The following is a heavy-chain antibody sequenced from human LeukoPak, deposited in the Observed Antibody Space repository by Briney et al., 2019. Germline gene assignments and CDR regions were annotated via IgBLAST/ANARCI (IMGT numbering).Heavy chain of an antibody. V-gene: IGHV4-61*01. CDR3: ARELVAPYYYYYYMDV. D-gene: IGHD2-15*01. CDR1: GGSISSSSYY. Sequence: QSSETLSLTCTVSGGSISSSSYYWGWIRQPPGKGLEWIGYIYYSGSTNYNPSLKSRVTISVDTSKNQFSLKLSSVTAADTAVYYCARELVAPYYYYYYMDVWGKGTTVTVSS. CDR2: IYYSGST. J-gene: IGHJ6*03.